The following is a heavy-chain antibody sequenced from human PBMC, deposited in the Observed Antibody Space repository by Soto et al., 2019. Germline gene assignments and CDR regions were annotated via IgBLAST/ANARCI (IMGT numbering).Heavy chain of an antibody. CDR2: IAPHSGRT. Sequence: QVRLVQSGPEVKKPGASVRVSCMTSGYAFTSYGVTWVRQAPGQGLEWMGWIAPHSGRTTYLPKFQGRVTITADAAPNTAYMELGSLSSDDTGIYFCSRAATGSYHSAYWGQGTVVTVSS. D-gene: IGHD3-10*01. CDR3: SRAATGSYHSAY. CDR1: GYAFTSYG. J-gene: IGHJ4*02. V-gene: IGHV1-18*04.